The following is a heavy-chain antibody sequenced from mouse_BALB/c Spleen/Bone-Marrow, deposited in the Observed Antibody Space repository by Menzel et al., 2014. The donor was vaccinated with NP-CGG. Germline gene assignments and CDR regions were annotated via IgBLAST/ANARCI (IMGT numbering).Heavy chain of an antibody. CDR2: ISSGGSYT. V-gene: IGHV5-9-4*01. Sequence: EVQLVESGGGLVKPGGSLKLSCAASGFTFRSYAMSWVRQSPEKRLEWVAEISSGGSYTYYPDTVTGRFTISRDNAKNTLYLEMSSLRSEDTAMYYCARGGNYLDYWGQGTTLTVSS. J-gene: IGHJ2*01. CDR3: ARGGNYLDY. CDR1: GFTFRSYA.